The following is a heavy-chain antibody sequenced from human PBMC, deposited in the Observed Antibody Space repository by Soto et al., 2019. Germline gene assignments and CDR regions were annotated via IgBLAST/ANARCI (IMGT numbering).Heavy chain of an antibody. D-gene: IGHD3-22*01. CDR2: MFHSGST. J-gene: IGHJ4*02. CDR3: ARGGYYFDSRGHYKPYYFDY. V-gene: IGHV4-38-2*01. Sequence: SETLSLTCAVTRYSISRGYYWGWIRQPPGKGLEWIGAMFHSGSTYYNPSLKSRVTMSVDTSKNQLSLKLSSVTAADTAVYYCARGGYYFDSRGHYKPYYFDYWGQGTLVTVSS. CDR1: RYSISRGYY.